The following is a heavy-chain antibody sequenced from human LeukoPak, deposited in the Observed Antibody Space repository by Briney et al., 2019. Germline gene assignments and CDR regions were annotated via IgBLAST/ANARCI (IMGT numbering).Heavy chain of an antibody. CDR2: INDNGGTT. CDR3: VKDLSGSYTFDY. V-gene: IGHV3-64D*09. CDR1: GXTFSNYA. D-gene: IGHD1-26*01. J-gene: IGHJ4*02. Sequence: PGGSLRLSCSASGXTFSNYAMHWVRQAPGKGLESVSGINDNGGTTHYADSVKGRFTISRDDSKNTLYLQMSGLRTDDTAMYHCVKDLSGSYTFDYWGQGTLVTVSS.